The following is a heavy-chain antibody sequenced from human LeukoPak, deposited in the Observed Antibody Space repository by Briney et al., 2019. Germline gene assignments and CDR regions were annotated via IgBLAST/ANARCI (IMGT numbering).Heavy chain of an antibody. CDR1: GFTFSSYA. Sequence: GESLKISCAASGFTFSSYAMSWVRQAPGKGLEWVSAISGSGGSTYYADSVKGRFTISRDNSKNTLYLQMNSLRAEDTAVYYCAKERYYGSGSYYGPFNWFDPWGQGTLVTVSS. CDR2: ISGSGGST. J-gene: IGHJ5*02. V-gene: IGHV3-23*01. D-gene: IGHD3-10*01. CDR3: AKERYYGSGSYYGPFNWFDP.